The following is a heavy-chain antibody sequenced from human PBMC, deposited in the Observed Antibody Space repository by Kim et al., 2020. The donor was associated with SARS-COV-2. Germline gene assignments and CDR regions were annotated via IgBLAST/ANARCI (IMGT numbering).Heavy chain of an antibody. CDR1: GFTFSSYA. V-gene: IGHV3-23*01. D-gene: IGHD6-13*01. J-gene: IGHJ4*02. Sequence: GGSLRLSCAASGFTFSSYAMTWVRHTPEKGLEWVSAISSTGGDTFYADSVKGRFIVSRDNSRNTLYLQMNSLTAEDTAVYYCAKGGSWCDYWGQGTPVTVSS. CDR3: AKGGSWCDY. CDR2: ISSTGGDT.